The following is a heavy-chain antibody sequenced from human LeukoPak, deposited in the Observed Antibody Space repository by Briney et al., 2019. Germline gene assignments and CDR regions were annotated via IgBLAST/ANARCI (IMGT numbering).Heavy chain of an antibody. CDR1: GYTFTSYY. CDR3: AGCSGGTCCPGWFDP. Sequence: LRASVKVSCKASGYTFTSYYMHWVRQAPGQGLEWMGIINPSGGSTGYAQKFQGRVTMTRDTSTNTVYMELSRLRYEDTAVYYCAGCSGGTCCPGWFDPWGQGTLVTVSS. D-gene: IGHD2-15*01. V-gene: IGHV1-46*01. CDR2: INPSGGST. J-gene: IGHJ5*02.